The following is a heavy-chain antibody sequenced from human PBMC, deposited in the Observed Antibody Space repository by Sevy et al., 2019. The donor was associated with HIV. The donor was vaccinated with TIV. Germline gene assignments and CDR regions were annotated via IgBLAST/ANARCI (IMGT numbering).Heavy chain of an antibody. D-gene: IGHD6-13*01. V-gene: IGHV3-49*03. CDR1: GFTFGDYA. Sequence: GGYLRLSCTASGFTFGDYAMSWFRQAPGKGLEWVGFIRSKAYDGSTEYAASVKGRFTISRDDSKSIAYLQMNSLKSEDTGIYYCTRVSILHRSSPSFDHWGQGTLVTVSS. J-gene: IGHJ4*02. CDR3: TRVSILHRSSPSFDH. CDR2: IRSKAYDGST.